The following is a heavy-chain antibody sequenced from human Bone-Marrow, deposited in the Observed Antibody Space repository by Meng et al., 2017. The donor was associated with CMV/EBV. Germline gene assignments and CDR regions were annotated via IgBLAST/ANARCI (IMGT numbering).Heavy chain of an antibody. D-gene: IGHD3-10*01. V-gene: IGHV4-34*01. J-gene: IGHJ5*02. Sequence: WGSLRLSCAVYGESFSVYSWTWIRQPPGKGLQLIGEINHGGVTKYNPSLKSRVTISLDSSKKDFSLRLSAVTAADTAVYYCARRRSSGGWFDPWGQGTLVTVSS. CDR3: ARRRSSGGWFDP. CDR1: GESFSVYS. CDR2: INHGGVT.